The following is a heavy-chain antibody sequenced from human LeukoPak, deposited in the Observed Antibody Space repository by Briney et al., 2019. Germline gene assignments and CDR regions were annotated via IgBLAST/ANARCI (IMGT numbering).Heavy chain of an antibody. CDR2: IYTSGST. CDR1: GGSISSYY. J-gene: IGHJ3*02. D-gene: IGHD4-17*01. Sequence: SETLSLTCTVSGGSISSYYWSWIRQPPGKGLEWIGYIYTSGSTNYNPSLKSRVIMSVDTSKNQFSLGLSSVTAADTAIYYCAGHTRYGDYNPYDIWGQGTMVTVSS. V-gene: IGHV4-4*09. CDR3: AGHTRYGDYNPYDI.